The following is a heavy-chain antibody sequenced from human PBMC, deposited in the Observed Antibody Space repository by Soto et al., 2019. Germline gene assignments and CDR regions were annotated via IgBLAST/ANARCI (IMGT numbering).Heavy chain of an antibody. D-gene: IGHD3-22*01. CDR1: GYSFTSYW. Sequence: GESLKISCKGSGYSFTSYWISWVRQMPGKGLEWMGRIDPSDSYTNYSPSFQGHVTISADKSISTAYLQWSSLKASDTAMYYCARSGLLDDSSNYFDYWGQGTLVIVSS. CDR3: ARSGLLDDSSNYFDY. J-gene: IGHJ4*02. V-gene: IGHV5-10-1*01. CDR2: IDPSDSYT.